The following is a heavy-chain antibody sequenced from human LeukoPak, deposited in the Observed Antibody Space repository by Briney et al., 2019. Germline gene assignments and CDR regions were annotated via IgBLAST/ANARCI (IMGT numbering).Heavy chain of an antibody. CDR3: AGERSGSNYYGMDV. CDR2: IIPLFGTS. D-gene: IGHD3-10*01. CDR1: GGTFSSNG. J-gene: IGHJ6*04. V-gene: IGHV1-69*13. Sequence: SVRVSCKASGGTFSSNGIDWVRQAAGKGLDWVGRIIPLFGTSRYGQKFQGRVTITADESTTTAYMDLISLTSDDTAVYYCAGERSGSNYYGMDVWGKGTTVIVSS.